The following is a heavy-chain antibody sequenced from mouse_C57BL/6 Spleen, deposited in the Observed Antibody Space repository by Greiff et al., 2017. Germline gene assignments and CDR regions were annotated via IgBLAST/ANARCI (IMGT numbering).Heavy chain of an antibody. V-gene: IGHV3-6*01. CDR3: ARPPSYDGYPRGYAVDY. J-gene: IGHJ4*01. CDR1: GYSITSGYY. Sequence: EVQLQQSGPGLVKPSQSLSLTCSVTGYSITSGYYWNWIRQFPGNKLEWMGYISYDGSNNYNPSLKNRISITRDTSKNQFFLKLNSVTTEDTATYYCARPPSYDGYPRGYAVDYWGQGTSVTVSS. D-gene: IGHD2-3*01. CDR2: ISYDGSN.